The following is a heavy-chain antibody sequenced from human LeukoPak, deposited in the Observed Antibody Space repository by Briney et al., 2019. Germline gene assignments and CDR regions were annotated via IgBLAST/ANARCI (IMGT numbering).Heavy chain of an antibody. J-gene: IGHJ3*01. CDR1: GGSISSGGYS. CDR2: IYYSGST. CDR3: AKPSNYYGSATDAFDF. D-gene: IGHD3-10*01. Sequence: PSETLSLTCAVSGGSISSGGYSWSWIRQPPGKGLEWIGNIYYSGSTYYNPSLKSRVTISVDTSKNHFSLKLNSVTAADTAVYYCAKPSNYYGSATDAFDFWGQGTMVTVSS. V-gene: IGHV4-30-4*07.